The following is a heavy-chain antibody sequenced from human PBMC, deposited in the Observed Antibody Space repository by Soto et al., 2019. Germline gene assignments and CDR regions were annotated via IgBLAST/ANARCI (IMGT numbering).Heavy chain of an antibody. V-gene: IGHV1-69*06. D-gene: IGHD3-3*01. CDR3: ARGYRELFLYAMAV. J-gene: IGHJ6*02. CDR2: IIPFYDKP. Sequence: QVELVQSGIEVKNPGSSVKVSCKDSGDTFSNYAINWVRQAPGQGLEWMGGIIPFYDKPNYAENFLGRVTISADKFTATAYLEVSSLRSEDTAGYFCARGYRELFLYAMAVLGRGTPVIVSS. CDR1: GDTFSNYA.